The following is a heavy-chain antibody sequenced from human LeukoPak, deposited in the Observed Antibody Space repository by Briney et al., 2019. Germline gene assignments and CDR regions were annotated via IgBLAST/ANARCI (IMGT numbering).Heavy chain of an antibody. D-gene: IGHD3-3*01. CDR3: ARDRPTGASRLFVVQ. CDR1: GFTFSSYS. CDR2: MSSGSRYI. V-gene: IGHV3-21*01. J-gene: IGHJ4*02. Sequence: GGSLRLSCAASGFTFSSYSMTWVRQAPGKGLEWVSSMSSGSRYIYYADSVRGRFTISRDSPKNSLYLLINSLRAEDTAVYYCARDRPTGASRLFVVQWGQGTLVTVSS.